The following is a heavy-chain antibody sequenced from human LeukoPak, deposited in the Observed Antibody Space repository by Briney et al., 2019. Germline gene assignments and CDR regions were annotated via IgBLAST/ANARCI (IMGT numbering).Heavy chain of an antibody. D-gene: IGHD1-26*01. J-gene: IGHJ3*02. V-gene: IGHV4-39*01. CDR3: ARHIYTGTDGDAFDI. CDR1: GGSISSSSYY. Sequence: SETLSLTCTVSGGSISSSSYYWGWIRQPPGKGLEWIGTIYYTGSTYYGPSLKSRVTMSVYTSKNQFSLKLSSVTAPDTVVYYCARHIYTGTDGDAFDIWGQGTMVTVSS. CDR2: IYYTGST.